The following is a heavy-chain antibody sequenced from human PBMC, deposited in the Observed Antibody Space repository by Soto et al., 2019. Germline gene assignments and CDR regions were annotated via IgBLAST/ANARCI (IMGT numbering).Heavy chain of an antibody. Sequence: EVQLVESGGGLLKPGGSLRLSCAASGFTFSNAWMSWVRQAPGKGLEWLGRIKSKTEGGTTDYAAPVKGRFTISRDDSNNTLYLQMSSVKAEDTAVYYCTSHGVVVPAEDSFDIWGQGTMVTVSS. CDR3: TSHGVVVPAEDSFDI. CDR1: GFTFSNAW. D-gene: IGHD2-2*01. J-gene: IGHJ3*02. V-gene: IGHV3-15*01. CDR2: IKSKTEGGTT.